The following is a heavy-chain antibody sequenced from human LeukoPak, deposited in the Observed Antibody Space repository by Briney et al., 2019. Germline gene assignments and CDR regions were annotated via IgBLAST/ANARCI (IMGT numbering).Heavy chain of an antibody. CDR3: ARVRVTTSRFDY. V-gene: IGHV4-39*07. J-gene: IGHJ4*02. CDR2: IYHSGRT. CDR1: GGSLSSGSYY. Sequence: SETLSLTCTVSGGSLSSGSYYWRWLRQPPGRGLEWIGSIYHSGRTFYNPSLKSRVTISVDTSKNQFSLKLTSVTAADTAVYYCARVRVTTSRFDYWGQGTLVTVSS. D-gene: IGHD5-18*01.